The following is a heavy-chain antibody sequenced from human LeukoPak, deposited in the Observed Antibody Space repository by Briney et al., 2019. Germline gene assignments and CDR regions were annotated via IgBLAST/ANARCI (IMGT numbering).Heavy chain of an antibody. D-gene: IGHD3-9*01. V-gene: IGHV1-69*06. CDR3: ARESRYDILTGYYPPSYYGMDV. CDR2: IIPIFGTA. J-gene: IGHJ6*04. CDR1: GGTFSSYA. Sequence: SVKVSCKASGGTFSSYAISWVRQAPGQGLEWMGGIIPIFGTANYAQKFQGRVTITADKSTSTAYMELSSLRSEDTAVYYCARESRYDILTGYYPPSYYGMDVWGKGTTVTVSS.